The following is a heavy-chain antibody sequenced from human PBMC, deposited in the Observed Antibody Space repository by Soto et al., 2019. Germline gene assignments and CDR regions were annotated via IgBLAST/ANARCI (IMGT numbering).Heavy chain of an antibody. J-gene: IGHJ4*02. D-gene: IGHD3-16*02. CDR3: AKAGGGDYVWGSYRPLDY. V-gene: IGHV3-23*01. CDR1: GFTFISYA. Sequence: EVQLLESGGGLVQPGGSMRLSCAASGFTFISYAMSWVRQAPGKGLEWVSAISGSGGSTYYADSVKGRFTISRDNSKNSLYLQMNSLRAEDTAVYYCAKAGGGDYVWGSYRPLDYWGQGTLVTVSS. CDR2: ISGSGGST.